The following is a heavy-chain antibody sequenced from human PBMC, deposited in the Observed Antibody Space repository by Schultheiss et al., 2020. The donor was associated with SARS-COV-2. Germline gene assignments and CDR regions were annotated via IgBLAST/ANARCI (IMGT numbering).Heavy chain of an antibody. CDR3: ARDIGGSPLDV. CDR1: GFTFSSYW. CDR2: ISSSSSYI. D-gene: IGHD2-15*01. Sequence: GGSLRLSCAASGFTFSSYWMSWVRQAPGKGLEWVSSISSSSSYIYYADSVKGRFTISRDNAKNSLYLQMNSLRAEDTAVYYCARDIGGSPLDVWGQGTTVTVSS. V-gene: IGHV3-21*01. J-gene: IGHJ6*02.